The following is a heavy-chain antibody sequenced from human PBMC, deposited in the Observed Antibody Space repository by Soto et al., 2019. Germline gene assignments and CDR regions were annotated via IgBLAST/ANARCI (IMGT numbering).Heavy chain of an antibody. CDR3: ALALGPTTGLDY. CDR2: IFNSGTT. V-gene: IGHV4-31*02. D-gene: IGHD1-26*01. CDR1: GASTVSHYH. Sequence: QVQLQESGPRLVKPSQTLSLTSSVSGASTVSHYHWTWIRQPPGKGLEWMGYIFNSGTTFYNPSLTSRLSISMDTSGNHFSLELRSVTAADTAVYYCALALGPTTGLDYWGQGTLVTVSS. J-gene: IGHJ4*02.